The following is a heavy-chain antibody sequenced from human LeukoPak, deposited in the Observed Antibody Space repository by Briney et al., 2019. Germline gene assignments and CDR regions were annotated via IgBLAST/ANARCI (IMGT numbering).Heavy chain of an antibody. J-gene: IGHJ4*02. V-gene: IGHV3-7*03. CDR3: ARGSGWLDY. CDR2: INHDGSEK. Sequence: GGSLSLTCAASGFSFSTHSLTWVRQAPGKGLQWVATINHDGSEKDYVDSVKGRFTISRDNAENSLYLQLNSLRAEDTAIYYCARGSGWLDYWGQGTLVTVSS. D-gene: IGHD6-19*01. CDR1: GFSFSTHS.